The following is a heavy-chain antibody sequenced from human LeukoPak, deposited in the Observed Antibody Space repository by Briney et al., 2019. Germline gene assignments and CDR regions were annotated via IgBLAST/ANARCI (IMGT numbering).Heavy chain of an antibody. V-gene: IGHV4-39*07. CDR2: FYYSGST. J-gene: IGHJ6*03. CDR1: GGSISSSSNY. CDR3: AREISVSGGRYYYYYYMDV. Sequence: SETLSLTCSVSGGSISSSSNYWGWIRQPPGKRLEWIGSFYYSGSTYSHPTLKSRVTISVDTSKNQFSLKLSSVTAADTAVYYCAREISVSGGRYYYYYYMDVWGKGTTVTVSS. D-gene: IGHD2-15*01.